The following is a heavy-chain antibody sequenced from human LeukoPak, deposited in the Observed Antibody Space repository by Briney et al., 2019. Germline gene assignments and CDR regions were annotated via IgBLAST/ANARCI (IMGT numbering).Heavy chain of an antibody. CDR1: GFTFSEYY. J-gene: IGHJ4*02. Sequence: PGGSLRLSCAASGFTFSEYYMSWIRQAPGKGLEWVSYISSSGSTTYYADSVKGRFTISRDNAKNSLYLQMNSLRAEDTAVYYCAREMDGPYGSGSPLDYWGQGTLVTVPS. CDR2: ISSSGSTT. D-gene: IGHD3-10*01. V-gene: IGHV3-11*01. CDR3: AREMDGPYGSGSPLDY.